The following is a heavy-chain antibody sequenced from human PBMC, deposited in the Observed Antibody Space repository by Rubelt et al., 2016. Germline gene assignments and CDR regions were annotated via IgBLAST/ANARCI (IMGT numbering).Heavy chain of an antibody. J-gene: IGHJ4*02. CDR1: GFTFSSYW. CDR3: ASHLPNDY. CDR2: IKQDGSGK. D-gene: IGHD5/OR15-5a*01. Sequence: EVQLLESGGGLVQPGGSLRLSCAASGFTFSSYWMSWVRQAPGKGLEWVANIKQDGSGKYYWESVKGRLTSSRDNAKNSLYLQMNSLRAEDTAVYYCASHLPNDYWGQGTLVTVSS. V-gene: IGHV3-7*01.